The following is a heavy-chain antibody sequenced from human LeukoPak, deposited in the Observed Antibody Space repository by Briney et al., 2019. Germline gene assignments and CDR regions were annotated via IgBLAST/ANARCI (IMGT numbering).Heavy chain of an antibody. CDR2: IYYSGST. D-gene: IGHD3-3*01. CDR3: ARSYDTNFDY. Sequence: SETLSLTCTVSGGSISTYYWSWMRQPPGRGLEWIGYIYYSGSTNHNPSLQSRVTISVDTSKNQFSLKLNSVTAADTAVYYCARSYDTNFDYWGQGTLVTVSS. J-gene: IGHJ4*02. V-gene: IGHV4-59*01. CDR1: GGSISTYY.